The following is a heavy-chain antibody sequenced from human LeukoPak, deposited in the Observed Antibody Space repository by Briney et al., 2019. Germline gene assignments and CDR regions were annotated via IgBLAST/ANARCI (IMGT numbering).Heavy chain of an antibody. V-gene: IGHV3-21*01. J-gene: IGHJ4*02. CDR3: ARENSGSYYQFDC. Sequence: PGGSLRLSCAASGFIFSTYSMNWVRQAPGKGLEWVSSINSSTSYIYYADSVKGRFTISRDNAKNSLYLQMNSLRPEDTAVYYCARENSGSYYQFDCWGQGTLVTVSS. D-gene: IGHD1-26*01. CDR2: INSSTSYI. CDR1: GFIFSTYS.